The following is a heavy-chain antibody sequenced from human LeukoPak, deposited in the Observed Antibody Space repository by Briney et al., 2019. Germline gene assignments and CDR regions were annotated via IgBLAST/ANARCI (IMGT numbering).Heavy chain of an antibody. CDR1: GFTFSSYG. V-gene: IGHV3-30*18. J-gene: IGHJ4*02. CDR3: AKGGVNFDC. Sequence: GGSLRLSCAASGFTFSSYGMHWVRQAPGKGLEWVAVISYDGSNKYYADSVKGRFTISRDNSKNTLYLQMNSLRAEDTAVYYCAKGGVNFDCWGQGTLVTVSS. CDR2: ISYDGSNK. D-gene: IGHD3-10*01.